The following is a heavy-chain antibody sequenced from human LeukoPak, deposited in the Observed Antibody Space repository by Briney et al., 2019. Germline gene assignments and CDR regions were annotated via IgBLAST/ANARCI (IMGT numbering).Heavy chain of an antibody. Sequence: SVKVSCKASGGTVSSYAISWVRQDPGQGLEWMGRIIPIFGTANYAQKFQGRVTITTDESTSTAYMELSSLRSEDTAVYYCARDERYYDSSGYYPYYWGQGTLVTVSS. J-gene: IGHJ4*02. V-gene: IGHV1-69*05. D-gene: IGHD3-22*01. CDR2: IIPIFGTA. CDR3: ARDERYYDSSGYYPYY. CDR1: GGTVSSYA.